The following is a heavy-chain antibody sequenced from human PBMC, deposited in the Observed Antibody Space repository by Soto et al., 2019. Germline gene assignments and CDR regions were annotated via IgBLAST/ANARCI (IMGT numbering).Heavy chain of an antibody. Sequence: QITLKESGPTLVKPTQTLTLTCTFSGFSLSTSGVGVGWIRQPPGKALEWLALIYWDDDKRYSPSLKSRLTITKDTPKNQVVLTMTNMDPVDTATYYCAHSPVSGSYGYWYFDLWGRGTLVTVSS. V-gene: IGHV2-5*02. CDR1: GFSLSTSGVG. D-gene: IGHD1-26*01. CDR2: IYWDDDK. J-gene: IGHJ2*01. CDR3: AHSPVSGSYGYWYFDL.